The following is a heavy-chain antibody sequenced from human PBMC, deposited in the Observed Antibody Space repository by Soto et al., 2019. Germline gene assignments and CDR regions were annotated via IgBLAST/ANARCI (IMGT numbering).Heavy chain of an antibody. CDR3: ARDTSYDILTGPLYYYGMDV. CDR2: IYYSGST. Sequence: SETLSLTCTVSGGSISSGGYYWSWIRRHPGKGLEWIGYIYYSGSTYYNPSLKSRVTISVDTSKNQFSLKLSSVTAADTAVYYCARDTSYDILTGPLYYYGMDVWGQGTTVTVSS. CDR1: GGSISSGGYY. D-gene: IGHD3-9*01. V-gene: IGHV4-31*03. J-gene: IGHJ6*02.